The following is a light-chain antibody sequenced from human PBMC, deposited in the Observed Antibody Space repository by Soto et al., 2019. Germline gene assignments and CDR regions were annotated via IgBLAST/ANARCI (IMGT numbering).Light chain of an antibody. CDR3: QQRSSWPIT. J-gene: IGKJ5*01. V-gene: IGKV3-11*01. CDR2: DAS. CDR1: LSVRGY. Sequence: EIVLTQSPATLSLSPGERATLSCRASLSVRGYLAWYQQKPGQAPRLLIYDASNRATGIPARFSGSGSGTDFTLTISSLEPEDFAIYYCQQRSSWPITFGQGTRLEIK.